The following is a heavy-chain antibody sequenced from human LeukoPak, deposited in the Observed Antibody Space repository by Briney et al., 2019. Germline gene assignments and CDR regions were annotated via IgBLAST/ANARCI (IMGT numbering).Heavy chain of an antibody. Sequence: GGSLRLSCAASEFTFSSYAMQWVRQAPGKGLEWVSGINVSGGSTWYADSVKGRFTISRDFSNNAVYVQMNSLRAEDTAVYYCANNYNFDYWGQGTLVTVSS. CDR2: INVSGGST. CDR3: ANNYNFDY. J-gene: IGHJ4*02. CDR1: EFTFSSYA. V-gene: IGHV3-23*01. D-gene: IGHD4-11*01.